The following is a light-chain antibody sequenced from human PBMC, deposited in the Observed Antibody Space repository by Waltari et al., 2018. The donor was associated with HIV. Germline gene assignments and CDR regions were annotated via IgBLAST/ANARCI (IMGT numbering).Light chain of an antibody. V-gene: IGLV1-51*02. CDR2: VNN. CDR3: VTWDNSLSAMV. CDR1: SSNIGDNS. J-gene: IGLJ2*01. Sequence: QSVLTQPPSVSAAPGQKVTIPCSGTSSNIGDNSVSWYQALPGAAPTLLIFVNNSRPAGIPARFSGSLSGTSATLVITGLQTGDEADYYCVTWDNSLSAMVFGGGTKLTVL.